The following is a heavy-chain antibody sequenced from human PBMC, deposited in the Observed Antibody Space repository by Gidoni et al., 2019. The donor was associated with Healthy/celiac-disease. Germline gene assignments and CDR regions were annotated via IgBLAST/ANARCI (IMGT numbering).Heavy chain of an antibody. D-gene: IGHD3-10*01. J-gene: IGHJ6*02. CDR1: GFTFSGSA. V-gene: IGHV3-73*01. Sequence: EVQLVESGGGLVQPGGSLKLSCAASGFTFSGSAMHWVRQASGKGLEWVGRIRSKANSYATAYAASVKGRFTISRDDSKNTAYLQMNSLKTEDTAVYYCTRQLLWFGEKDVWGQGTTVTVSS. CDR3: TRQLLWFGEKDV. CDR2: IRSKANSYAT.